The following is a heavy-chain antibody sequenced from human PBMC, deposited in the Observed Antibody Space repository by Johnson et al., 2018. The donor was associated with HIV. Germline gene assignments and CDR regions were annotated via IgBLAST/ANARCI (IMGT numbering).Heavy chain of an antibody. J-gene: IGHJ3*02. V-gene: IGHV3-74*01. CDR2: INSDGSST. D-gene: IGHD3-22*01. CDR3: AKDLSITMIVGDAFDI. CDR1: GFTFSSYW. Sequence: EVQLVESGGGVVQPGRSLRLSCAASGFTFSSYWMHWVRQAPGKGLVWVSRINSDGSSTSYADSVKGRFTISRDNSKNTLYLQMNSLRAEDTAVYYCAKDLSITMIVGDAFDIWGQGTMVTVSS.